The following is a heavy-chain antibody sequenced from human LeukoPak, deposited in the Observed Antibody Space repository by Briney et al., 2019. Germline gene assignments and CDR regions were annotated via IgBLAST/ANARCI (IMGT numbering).Heavy chain of an antibody. D-gene: IGHD2-2*01. V-gene: IGHV3-64*01. CDR1: GFTFSSYA. CDR3: ARSLYCSSTSCYGYVDYMDV. Sequence: GGSLRLSCAASGFTFSSYAMHWVRQAPGKGLEYVSAISSNGGSTYYANSVKGRFTISRDNSKNTLYLQMGSLRAEDMAVYYCARSLYCSSTSCYGYVDYMDVWGKGTTVTISS. CDR2: ISSNGGST. J-gene: IGHJ6*03.